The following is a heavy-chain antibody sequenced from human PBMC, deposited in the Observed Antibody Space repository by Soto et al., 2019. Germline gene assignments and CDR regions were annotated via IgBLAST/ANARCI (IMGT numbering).Heavy chain of an antibody. J-gene: IGHJ6*02. CDR2: ISPTGTNA. CDR1: GFTFSDWY. Sequence: GGSLRLSCAASGFTFSDWYMSWIRQAPGKGLEWVSYISPTGTNADYADSVKGRFTISRDNGRNSLYLQMNGLRAEDMAVYYCARGHYGLDVWGQGTTVTVSS. CDR3: ARGHYGLDV. V-gene: IGHV3-11*06.